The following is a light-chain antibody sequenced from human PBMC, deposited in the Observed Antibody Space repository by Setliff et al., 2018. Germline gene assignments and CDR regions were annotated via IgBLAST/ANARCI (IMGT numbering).Light chain of an antibody. CDR1: SSDVGGINH. J-gene: IGLJ1*01. CDR3: SSSTTNNPPFIV. CDR2: EVS. Sequence: QSALTQPPSASGSPGQSVTISCTRTSSDVGGINHVSWYQQHPGKAPRLMIFEVSKRPSGVPDRFSGSKSGNTASLSISGLQDEDDADYYCSSSTTNNPPFIVFGTGTKVTVL. V-gene: IGLV2-8*01.